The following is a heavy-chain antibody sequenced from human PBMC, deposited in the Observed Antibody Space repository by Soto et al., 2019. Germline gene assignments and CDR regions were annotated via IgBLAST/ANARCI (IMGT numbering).Heavy chain of an antibody. Sequence: QVQLQQWGAGLLKPSETLSLTCAVYGGSFSGYYWSWIRQPPGKGLDWIGEINHSGSTNYNPSLKSRVTISVDTSKNQFSLKLSSVTAADTAVYYCASFGSRTKNLSYYYYYGMDVWGQGTTVTVSS. CDR3: ASFGSRTKNLSYYYYYGMDV. V-gene: IGHV4-34*01. J-gene: IGHJ6*02. CDR1: GGSFSGYY. D-gene: IGHD3-10*01. CDR2: INHSGST.